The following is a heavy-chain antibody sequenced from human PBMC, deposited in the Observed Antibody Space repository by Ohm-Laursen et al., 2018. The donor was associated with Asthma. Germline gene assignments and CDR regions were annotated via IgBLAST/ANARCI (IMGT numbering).Heavy chain of an antibody. Sequence: TLSLTCTVSGGSISSGHYYWTWIRQRPGTGLEWIGNIHYSGTTIYTPSLESRLTISLDTSKNQFSLQLRSLTAADTAVYYCAGDSSGYTYAYLDYWGQGALVTVSS. D-gene: IGHD5-18*01. J-gene: IGHJ4*02. CDR1: GGSISSGHYY. CDR3: AGDSSGYTYAYLDY. CDR2: IHYSGTT. V-gene: IGHV4-31*03.